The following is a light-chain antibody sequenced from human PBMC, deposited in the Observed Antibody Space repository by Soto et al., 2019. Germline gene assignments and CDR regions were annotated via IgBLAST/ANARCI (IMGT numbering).Light chain of an antibody. J-gene: IGLJ2*01. CDR1: SSDVGGYNY. V-gene: IGLV2-14*03. CDR2: DVS. Sequence: QSVLTQPASVSGSPGQSITISCTGTSSDVGGYNYVSWYQQHPGKAPKLMIYDVSNRPSGVSNRFSGSKSGNTASLTISGLQAEDEADYYCCSYTSSSTPVVFGGGTQLTVL. CDR3: CSYTSSSTPVV.